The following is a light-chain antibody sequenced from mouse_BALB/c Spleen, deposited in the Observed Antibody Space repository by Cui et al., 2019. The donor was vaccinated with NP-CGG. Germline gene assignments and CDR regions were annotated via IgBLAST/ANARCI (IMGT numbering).Light chain of an antibody. CDR2: GSN. J-gene: IGLJ1*01. Sequence: QAVVTQESALTTSPGETVTLTCRSSTGAVTSNNYANWVQEKPDHLFTGLIGGSNNRAPSVPARCSGSLIGDKAALTITGAQTEDEAIYFCALWYSNHWVFGRGTKLTVL. V-gene: IGLV1*01. CDR1: TGAVTSNNY. CDR3: ALWYSNHWV.